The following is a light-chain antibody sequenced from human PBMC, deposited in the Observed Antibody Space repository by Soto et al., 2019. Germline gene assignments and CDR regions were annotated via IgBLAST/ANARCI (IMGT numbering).Light chain of an antibody. CDR1: QNVTSTY. V-gene: IGKV3-20*01. CDR3: LQHSGTSPKT. Sequence: VLTQSPGTLSLSPGERASLSCRASQNVTSTYLAWYQQRPGQPPRLLICAAFSRATGVPDRFSASGSGTEFTLTITRLEPEDSAVYYCLQHSGTSPKTFGQGTKVDIK. CDR2: AAF. J-gene: IGKJ1*01.